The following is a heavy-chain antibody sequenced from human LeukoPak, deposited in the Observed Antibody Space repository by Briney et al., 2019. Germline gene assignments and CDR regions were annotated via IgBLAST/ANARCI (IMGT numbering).Heavy chain of an antibody. CDR1: GFTFSSYG. Sequence: GGSLRLSCAASGFTFSSYGMHWVRQAPGKGLEWVAVISYDGSNKYYADSMKGRFTISRDNSKNTLYLQMNSLRAEDTAVYYCANLLIWGQGTMVTVSS. CDR2: ISYDGSNK. V-gene: IGHV3-30*18. J-gene: IGHJ3*02. CDR3: ANLLI.